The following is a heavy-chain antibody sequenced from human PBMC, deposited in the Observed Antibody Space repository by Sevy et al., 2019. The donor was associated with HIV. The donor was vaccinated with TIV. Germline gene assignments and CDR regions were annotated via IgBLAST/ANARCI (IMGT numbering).Heavy chain of an antibody. Sequence: SETLSLTCTVSGRSIRTYYWSWIRQAPGKGLEWIGDIFDSGSTDYNSSLKSRVTISADTSKNQLSLKLTSVTAADTAIYYCARTHGALLRFLEDKWFDPWGQGSLVTVSS. D-gene: IGHD3-3*01. CDR1: GRSIRTYY. CDR2: IFDSGST. V-gene: IGHV4-59*01. J-gene: IGHJ5*02. CDR3: ARTHGALLRFLEDKWFDP.